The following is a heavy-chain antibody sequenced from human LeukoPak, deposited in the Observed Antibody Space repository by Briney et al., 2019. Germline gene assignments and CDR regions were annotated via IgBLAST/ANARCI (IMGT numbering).Heavy chain of an antibody. V-gene: IGHV4-34*01. Sequence: SETLSLTCAVYGGSFSGYYWSWIRQPPGKGLEWIGEINHSGSTNYNPSLKSRVTISVDTSKNQFSLKLSSVTAADTAVYYCARGHLSNWFDPWSQGTLVTVSS. CDR2: INHSGST. CDR3: ARGHLSNWFDP. J-gene: IGHJ5*02. CDR1: GGSFSGYY.